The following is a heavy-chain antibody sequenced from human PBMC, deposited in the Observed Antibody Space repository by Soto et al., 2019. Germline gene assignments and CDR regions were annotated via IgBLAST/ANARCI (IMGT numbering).Heavy chain of an antibody. CDR2: TYHSGTT. J-gene: IGHJ5*02. CDR3: AGARKVRCCLDP. CDR1: GGSISSGVHS. V-gene: IGHV4-30-2*06. Sequence: PSETLSLTCTVSGGSISSGVHSCNWIRQSPGKDLEWIGYTYHSGTTNYNSSLQSRVTISVDNSKIEFYRKLGSVTAAATSIYQSAGARKVRCCLDPWGKGNPVTVSS. D-gene: IGHD3-10*01.